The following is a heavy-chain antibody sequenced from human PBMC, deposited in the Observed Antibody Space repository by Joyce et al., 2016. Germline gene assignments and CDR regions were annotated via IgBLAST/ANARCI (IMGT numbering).Heavy chain of an antibody. D-gene: IGHD3-9*01. CDR3: AKASLTGYYIGAYYFDY. Sequence: EVQVLESGGGLVQPGGYLRLSCVVSGFILWRDGMSWVRQAPGKGPEWVSAVSSSGDTTYYADSVKGLFTVSRDNSRKMLFLQMNTLRAEDTAIYYCAKASLTGYYIGAYYFDYWGQGTLVTVSS. CDR2: VSSSGDTT. V-gene: IGHV3-23*01. J-gene: IGHJ4*02. CDR1: GFILWRDG.